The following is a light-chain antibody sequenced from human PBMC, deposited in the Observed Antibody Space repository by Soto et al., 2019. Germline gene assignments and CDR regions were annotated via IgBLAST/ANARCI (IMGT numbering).Light chain of an antibody. Sequence: DIVMTQSPATLSVAPGERVTFSFRASQGVSRKLALYQHKPGQAPRLLISGASSRATGIPDRFSGSGFGTDFTLTISRLEPEDFALYYCQHYAGGSRITFGQGTRLEI. CDR2: GAS. CDR1: QGVSRK. CDR3: QHYAGGSRIT. J-gene: IGKJ5*01. V-gene: IGKV3-20*01.